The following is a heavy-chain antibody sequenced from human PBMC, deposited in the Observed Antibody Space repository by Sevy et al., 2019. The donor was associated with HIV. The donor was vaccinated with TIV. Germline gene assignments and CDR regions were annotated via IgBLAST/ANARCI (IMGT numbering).Heavy chain of an antibody. J-gene: IGHJ6*02. CDR3: AREDRRRIYGSGSYDYYYGMDV. V-gene: IGHV3-30*04. CDR1: GFTFSSYA. CDR2: ISYDGSNK. D-gene: IGHD3-10*01. Sequence: GGSLRLSCAASGFTFSSYAMHWVRQAPGKGLEWVAVISYDGSNKYYADSVKGRFTISRDNSKNTLYLQMNSLRAEDTAVYYCAREDRRRIYGSGSYDYYYGMDVWGQGTTVTVSS.